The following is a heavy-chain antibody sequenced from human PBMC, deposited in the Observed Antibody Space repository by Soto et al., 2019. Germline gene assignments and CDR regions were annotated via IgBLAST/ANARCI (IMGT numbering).Heavy chain of an antibody. CDR1: GFTFGTYE. J-gene: IGHJ6*02. CDR2: ISRSGSTI. CDR3: ARDPSLSSSSYLSYYSGMDV. Sequence: EVQLVESGGGLVQPGGSLRLSCAASGFTFGTYEMNWVRQAPGKGLEWVSYISRSGSTIYYADSVKGRFTISRDNAKNSLYLQLTSLRAEDTAVYYCARDPSLSSSSYLSYYSGMDVWGQGTTVTVSS. D-gene: IGHD6-6*01. V-gene: IGHV3-48*03.